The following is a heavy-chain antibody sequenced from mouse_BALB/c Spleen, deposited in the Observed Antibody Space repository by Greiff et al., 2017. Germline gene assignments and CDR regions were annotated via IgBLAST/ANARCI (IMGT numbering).Heavy chain of an antibody. V-gene: IGHV5-6-5*01. Sequence: EVKVVESGGGLVQPGGSLKLSCAASGFTFSSYGMSWVRQTPDKRLELVATISSGGSTYYPDSVKGRFTISRDNARNILYLQMSSLRSEDTAMYYCAREEATLAWFAYWGQGTLVTVSA. CDR2: ISSGGST. CDR3: AREEATLAWFAY. D-gene: IGHD6-2*01. CDR1: GFTFSSYG. J-gene: IGHJ3*01.